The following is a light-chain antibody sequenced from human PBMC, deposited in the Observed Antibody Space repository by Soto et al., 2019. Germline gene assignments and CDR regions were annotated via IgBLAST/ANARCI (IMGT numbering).Light chain of an antibody. Sequence: DIVVTQSPDSLAVSLGERATINCKSSQSVLYSSNNKNYLAWYQQKPGQPPRLLIYWPSTRESGVPDRFSGSGSGTDFPLTISGLQAEDVSVYNCQQYYLPWTCGQSTKVEIK. V-gene: IGKV4-1*01. CDR1: QSVLYSSNNKNY. CDR2: WPS. CDR3: QQYYLPWT. J-gene: IGKJ1*01.